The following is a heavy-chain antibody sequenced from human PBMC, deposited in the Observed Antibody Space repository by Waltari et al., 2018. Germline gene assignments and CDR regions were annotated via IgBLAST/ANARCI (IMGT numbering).Heavy chain of an antibody. CDR3: ARDRGRGLYLDS. CDR2: VHRSGRT. CDR1: AASIGSRGF. V-gene: IGHV4-4*02. J-gene: IGHJ4*02. D-gene: IGHD2-15*01. Sequence: QLQLQQSGPGLVKPSESLSLTCAVSAASIGSRGFWSWLRQSPGKGLEWIGQVHRSGRTNYNPSLASRVTMSIDTSNNQFSLKVTSATAADTAIYYCARDRGRGLYLDSWGQGILVTVSP.